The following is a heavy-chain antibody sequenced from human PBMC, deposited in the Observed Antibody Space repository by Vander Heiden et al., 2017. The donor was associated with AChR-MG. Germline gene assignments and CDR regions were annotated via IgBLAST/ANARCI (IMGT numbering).Heavy chain of an antibody. CDR1: GGTFSSYA. CDR2: IIPIFGTA. CDR3: ARTRAGYSSGWYYDYMDV. D-gene: IGHD6-19*01. J-gene: IGHJ6*03. V-gene: IGHV1-69*06. Sequence: QVQLVQSGAAVMKPGSSVKVSCKASGGTFSSYAISWVRQAPGQGLEVMGGIIPIFGTANYAQKFQGRVTITADKSTSTAYMELSSLRSEDTAVYYCARTRAGYSSGWYYDYMDVWGKGTTVTVSS.